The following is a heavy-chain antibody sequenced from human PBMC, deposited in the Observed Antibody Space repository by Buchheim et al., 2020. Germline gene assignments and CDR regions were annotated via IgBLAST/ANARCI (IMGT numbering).Heavy chain of an antibody. V-gene: IGHV3-64*01. J-gene: IGHJ4*02. Sequence: EVQLVESGGGLVQPGGSLRLSCAASGFTFSSYAMYWVRQAPGKGLEYVSAISTNGGSTYYANSVKGRFTISRDNSKNTLYLQMGSLRAEDMAVYYCARDWSGSYCELDYWGQGTL. CDR3: ARDWSGSYCELDY. CDR1: GFTFSSYA. CDR2: ISTNGGST. D-gene: IGHD3-10*01.